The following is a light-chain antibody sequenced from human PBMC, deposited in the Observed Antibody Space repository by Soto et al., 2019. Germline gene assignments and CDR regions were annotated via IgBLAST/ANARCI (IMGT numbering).Light chain of an antibody. V-gene: IGKV1-39*01. J-gene: IGKJ1*01. CDR2: AAS. CDR1: QSIDNY. CDR3: QQSYSSPET. Sequence: DIQMTQSPSSLSASVGDRVTITCRASQSIDNYLNWYQQKPGKAPNLLIYAASTLLSGVPSRFSGRGSGTHFTLTISSLQPEDFATYYCQQSYSSPETFGQGAKVEIK.